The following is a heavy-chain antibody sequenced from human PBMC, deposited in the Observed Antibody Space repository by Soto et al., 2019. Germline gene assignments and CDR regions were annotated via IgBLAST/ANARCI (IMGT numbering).Heavy chain of an antibody. V-gene: IGHV1-24*01. CDR1: GYTLTELS. CDR2: FDPEDGET. CDR3: ARVLSDDSVFGVVQFQNWFDP. Sequence: ASVKVSCKVSGYTLTELSMHWVRQAPGKGLERMGGFDPEDGETIYAQKFQGRVTMTEDTSTDTAYMELSSLRSEDTAVYYCARVLSDDSVFGVVQFQNWFDPWGQGTLVTVSS. D-gene: IGHD3-3*01. J-gene: IGHJ5*02.